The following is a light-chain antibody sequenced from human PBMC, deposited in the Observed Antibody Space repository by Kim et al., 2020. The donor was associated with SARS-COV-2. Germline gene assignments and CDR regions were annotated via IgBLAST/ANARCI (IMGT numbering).Light chain of an antibody. Sequence: SPVERVTLSCRASQNLNSRFLAWYQQKPGQAPRLLVYGASNRATGIPDRFSGSGSATDFTLTITRLEPEDFAVYFCQQFGHSPWTFGQGTKVEVK. CDR3: QQFGHSPWT. CDR1: QNLNSRF. J-gene: IGKJ1*01. V-gene: IGKV3-20*01. CDR2: GAS.